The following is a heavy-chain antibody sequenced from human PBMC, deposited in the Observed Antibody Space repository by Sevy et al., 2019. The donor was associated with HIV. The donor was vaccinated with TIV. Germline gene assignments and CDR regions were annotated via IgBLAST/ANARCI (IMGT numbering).Heavy chain of an antibody. CDR1: GFTFSNYG. CDR3: AKTRYHYHISGFFGGTFVPDY. V-gene: IGHV3-30*18. J-gene: IGHJ4*01. Sequence: GGSLRLSCAASGFTFSNYGIHWVRQAPGKGLEWLAFISFAGSDKYYADSVKGRFTISREDSKNTLYLHLNSLRVEDTAVYYCAKTRYHYHISGFFGGTFVPDYWGHGTLVTVSS. D-gene: IGHD3-22*01. CDR2: ISFAGSDK.